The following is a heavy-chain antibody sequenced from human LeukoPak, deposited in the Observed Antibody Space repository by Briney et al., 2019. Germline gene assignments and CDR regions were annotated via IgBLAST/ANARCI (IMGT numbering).Heavy chain of an antibody. V-gene: IGHV3-23*01. CDR1: GFAFSTYA. J-gene: IGHJ4*02. Sequence: GGSLRLSCAASGFAFSTYAMSWVRQAPGKGLEWVSIVNGRGDSTYYAKSVKGRFTISRDNSENTLYLQMNSLRAEDTAVYYCAKDGAFGDSSGHHLDYWGQGTLVTVSS. CDR3: AKDGAFGDSSGHHLDY. D-gene: IGHD3-22*01. CDR2: VNGRGDST.